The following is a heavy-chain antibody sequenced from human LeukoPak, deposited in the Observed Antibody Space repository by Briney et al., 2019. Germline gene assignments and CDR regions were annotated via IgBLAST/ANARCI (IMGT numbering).Heavy chain of an antibody. CDR3: VRLQPNTGEWAFDI. CDR1: GGSISTYY. CDR2: ISNSGNT. V-gene: IGHV4-59*01. D-gene: IGHD1-1*01. Sequence: PSETLSLTCTVSGGSISTYYWSWIRQPPGEGLEWIGYISNSGNTNYNASLKSRVTISVDTSKNQLSLKLSSVTAAGTAVYHCVRLQPNTGEWAFDIWGQGTMVTVSS. J-gene: IGHJ3*02.